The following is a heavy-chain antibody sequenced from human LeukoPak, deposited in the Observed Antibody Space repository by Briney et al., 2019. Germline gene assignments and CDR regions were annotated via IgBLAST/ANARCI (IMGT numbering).Heavy chain of an antibody. CDR2: ISSSGSTI. Sequence: GGSLRLSCAASGFTFSDNYMSWIRQAPGKGLEWVSYISSSGSTIYYADSVKGRFTISRDNAKNSLYLQMNSLRAEDTAVYYCAREDDYVWGSHRSTYFDYWGQGTLVTVSS. V-gene: IGHV3-11*04. J-gene: IGHJ4*02. CDR1: GFTFSDNY. D-gene: IGHD3-16*02. CDR3: AREDDYVWGSHRSTYFDY.